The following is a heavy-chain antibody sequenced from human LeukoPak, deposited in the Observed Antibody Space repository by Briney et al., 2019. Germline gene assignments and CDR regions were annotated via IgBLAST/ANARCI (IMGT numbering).Heavy chain of an antibody. CDR3: ARGDILTGYYFDY. J-gene: IGHJ4*02. V-gene: IGHV3-30*03. CDR2: ISYDGSNK. Sequence: GRSLRLSCAASGFTFSSYGMHWVRQAPGKGLEWVAVISYDGSNKYYADSVKGRFTISRDNSKNTLYLQMNSLRAEDTAVYYCARGDILTGYYFDYWGQGALVTVSS. D-gene: IGHD3-9*01. CDR1: GFTFSSYG.